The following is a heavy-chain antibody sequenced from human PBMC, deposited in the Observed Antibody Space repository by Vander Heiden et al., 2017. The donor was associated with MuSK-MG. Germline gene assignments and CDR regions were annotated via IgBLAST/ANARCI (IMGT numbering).Heavy chain of an antibody. CDR1: GSTFSSYG. J-gene: IGHJ2*01. CDR3: ARGTVGVTFYWYFDL. V-gene: IGHV3-33*01. Sequence: QVQLVESGGGVVQPGRSLRLACAPSGSTFSSYGMHWVRQAPGKGLEWVAVIWYDGSNKYYADSVKGRFTISRDNSKNTLYLQMNSLRAEDTAVYYCARGTVGVTFYWYFDLWGRGTLVTVSS. D-gene: IGHD3-16*01. CDR2: IWYDGSNK.